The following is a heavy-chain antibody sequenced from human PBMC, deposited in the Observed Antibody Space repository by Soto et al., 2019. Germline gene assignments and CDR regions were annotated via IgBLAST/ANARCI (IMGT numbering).Heavy chain of an antibody. CDR3: ARRASR. Sequence: DVQLVESGGGLGQPGGSLRLSCAVSGFTFSSSEMYWVRQAPGKGLEWISYIHPSGQPIFYADSVKGRFTISRDNANNSLFLQMNSLRAEDTAVYYCARRASRWGQGTMVTVSS. V-gene: IGHV3-48*03. CDR1: GFTFSSSE. CDR2: IHPSGQPI. J-gene: IGHJ3*01. D-gene: IGHD1-26*01.